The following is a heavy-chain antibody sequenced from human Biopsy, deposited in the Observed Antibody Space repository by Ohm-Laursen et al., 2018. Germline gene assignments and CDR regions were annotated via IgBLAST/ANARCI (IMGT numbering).Heavy chain of an antibody. CDR1: GDSFTSYA. CDR2: VIPIPNVA. Sequence: SVKVSCKASGDSFTSYAIGWVRQAPGQGLEWMGGVIPIPNVATYAQKFQGRITITADESTSTAYMELSSLTSDDTAVHFCARGEGSSWFDPWGHGTLVTVSS. V-gene: IGHV1-69*10. D-gene: IGHD1-26*01. CDR3: ARGEGSSWFDP. J-gene: IGHJ5*02.